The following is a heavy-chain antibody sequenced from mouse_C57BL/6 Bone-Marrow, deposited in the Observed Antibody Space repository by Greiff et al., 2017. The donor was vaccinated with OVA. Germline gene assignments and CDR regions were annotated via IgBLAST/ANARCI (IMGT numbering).Heavy chain of an antibody. V-gene: IGHV5-17*01. Sequence: EVQLVESGGGLVKPGGSLKLSCAASGFTFSDYGMHWVRQAPEKGLEWVAYISSGSSTIYYADTVKGRFTISRDNAKTTLFLQMTSLRSEDTALSYCARPCGDYWGQGTSVTVSS. D-gene: IGHD1-1*02. J-gene: IGHJ4*01. CDR3: ARPCGDY. CDR1: GFTFSDYG. CDR2: ISSGSSTI.